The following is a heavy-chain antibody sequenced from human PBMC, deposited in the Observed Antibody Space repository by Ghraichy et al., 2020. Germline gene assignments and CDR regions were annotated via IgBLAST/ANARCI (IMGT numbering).Heavy chain of an antibody. CDR3: AKDDYGSGSYYTLSFDY. CDR2: ITDGGGGT. CDR1: GFTFSNYA. V-gene: IGHV3-23*01. Sequence: GGSLRLSCAASGFTFSNYAMSWVRQAPGKGLEWVSSITDGGGGTDYADSVKGRFTISRDNSKKTLYLQMNSLRAEDKAVYYCAKDDYGSGSYYTLSFDYWGHGTLVTVSS. J-gene: IGHJ4*01. D-gene: IGHD3-10*01.